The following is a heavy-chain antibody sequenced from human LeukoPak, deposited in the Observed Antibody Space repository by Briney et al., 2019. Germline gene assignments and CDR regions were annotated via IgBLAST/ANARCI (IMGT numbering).Heavy chain of an antibody. CDR1: GFTFSSYG. D-gene: IGHD1-26*01. J-gene: IGHJ4*02. CDR2: ISSDGRNQ. Sequence: PGGSLRLSCAASGFTFSSYGMHWVRRAPGKGLEWVATISSDGRNQHYADSVQGRFTISRDNSKNTLYLQMDNLRTEDTAVYYCSTDGTPKFEYWGQGTLVTVSS. CDR3: STDGTPKFEY. V-gene: IGHV3-30*03.